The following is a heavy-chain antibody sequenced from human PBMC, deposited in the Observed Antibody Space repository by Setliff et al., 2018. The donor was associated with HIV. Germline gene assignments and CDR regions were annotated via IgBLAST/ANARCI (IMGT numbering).Heavy chain of an antibody. J-gene: IGHJ6*02. V-gene: IGHV3-7*01. CDR3: ARPYTVWVYGMDV. Sequence: GESLKISCVASGITFSSYWMSWVRQAPGKGLEWVANINQDGSEKYYVDSVKGRFTISRDNAKNSLYLQMNSLRAEDTAVYYCARPYTVWVYGMDVWGQGTTVTVSS. CDR1: GITFSSYW. D-gene: IGHD2-8*01. CDR2: INQDGSEK.